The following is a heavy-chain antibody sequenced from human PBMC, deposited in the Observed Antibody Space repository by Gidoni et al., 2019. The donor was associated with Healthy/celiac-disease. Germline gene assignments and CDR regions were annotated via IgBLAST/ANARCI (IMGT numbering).Heavy chain of an antibody. CDR2: IYHSGST. J-gene: IGHJ6*02. CDR3: ASTARITIFGVARGGMDV. CDR1: GGSISSGGYS. D-gene: IGHD3-3*01. Sequence: QLQLQESGSGLVKPSQTLSLTCAVSGGSISSGGYSWSWIRQPPGKGLEWIGYIYHSGSTYYNPSLKSRVTISVDRSKNQFSLKLSSVTAADTAVYYCASTARITIFGVARGGMDVWGQGTTVTVSS. V-gene: IGHV4-30-2*01.